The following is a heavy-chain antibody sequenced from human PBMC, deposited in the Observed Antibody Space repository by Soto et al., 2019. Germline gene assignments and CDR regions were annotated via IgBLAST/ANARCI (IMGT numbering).Heavy chain of an antibody. CDR3: ARVLTAAGFDY. J-gene: IGHJ4*02. D-gene: IGHD6-13*01. V-gene: IGHV1-18*01. CDR1: GYTFTSYG. CDR2: ISAYNGNT. Sequence: QVQLVQSGAEVKKPGASVKVSCKASGYTFTSYGISWVRQAPGQGLEWMGWISAYNGNTNYAQKLQGRVTMTTDTPTSTAYRELRSLRSDDTAVYYWARVLTAAGFDYWGQGTLVTVSS.